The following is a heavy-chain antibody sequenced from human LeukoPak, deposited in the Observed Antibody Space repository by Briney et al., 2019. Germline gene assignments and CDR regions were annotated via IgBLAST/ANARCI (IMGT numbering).Heavy chain of an antibody. Sequence: ASVKVSCKASGYTFTGYYMHWVRQAPGQGLEWMGWINPNSGGTNYAQKFQGRVTMTRDTSISTAYMELSRLRSDDTAVYYCARTSRIAAADIDYWGQGTLVTVSS. J-gene: IGHJ4*02. D-gene: IGHD6-13*01. CDR1: GYTFTGYY. V-gene: IGHV1-2*02. CDR3: ARTSRIAAADIDY. CDR2: INPNSGGT.